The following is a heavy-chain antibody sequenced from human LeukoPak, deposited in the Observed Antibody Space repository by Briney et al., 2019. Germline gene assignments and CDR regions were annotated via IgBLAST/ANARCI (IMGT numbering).Heavy chain of an antibody. Sequence: PSETLSLTCTVSGGSISSYYWSWIRQPPGKGLEWIGYISDSGSTNYNPSLKSRVTISVDTSKNQFSLKLSSVTAADTAVYYCARGDRILEWPMPSSDAFDIWGQGTMVTVSS. CDR1: GGSISSYY. D-gene: IGHD3-3*01. CDR2: ISDSGST. J-gene: IGHJ3*02. CDR3: ARGDRILEWPMPSSDAFDI. V-gene: IGHV4-59*01.